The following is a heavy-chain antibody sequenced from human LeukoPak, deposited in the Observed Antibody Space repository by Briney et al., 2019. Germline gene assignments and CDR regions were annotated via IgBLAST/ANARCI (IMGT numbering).Heavy chain of an antibody. CDR2: ISYDGSSK. D-gene: IGHD3-22*01. CDR1: GFTFSTYA. Sequence: GGSLRLSCAASGFTFSTYAMHWVRQAPGKGLEWVAVISYDGSSKYYADSVKGRFTISRDNSKNTLYLQMNSLRAEDTAVYYCAKDLEVWAYYYDGSGPPVLGPWGQGTLVTVSS. J-gene: IGHJ5*02. V-gene: IGHV3-30*04. CDR3: AKDLEVWAYYYDGSGPPVLGP.